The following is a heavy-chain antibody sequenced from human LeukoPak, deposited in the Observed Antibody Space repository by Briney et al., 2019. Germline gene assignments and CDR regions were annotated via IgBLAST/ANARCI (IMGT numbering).Heavy chain of an antibody. CDR3: ARDPSYYDFWSGYPLDAFDI. D-gene: IGHD3-3*01. CDR2: IYYSGST. CDR1: GGSISSDDYY. V-gene: IGHV4-30-4*08. Sequence: SETLSLTCTVSGGSISSDDYYWSWLRQPPGKGLQWIGFIYYSGSTYYKPSLKSRVTISMDTSKNQFSLRLSSVTAADTAVYYCARDPSYYDFWSGYPLDAFDIWGQGTMVTVSS. J-gene: IGHJ3*02.